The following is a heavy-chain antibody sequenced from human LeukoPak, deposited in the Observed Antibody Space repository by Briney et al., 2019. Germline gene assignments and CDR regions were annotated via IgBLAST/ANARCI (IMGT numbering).Heavy chain of an antibody. CDR2: IYHSGST. D-gene: IGHD4-17*01. CDR1: GYSISSGYY. J-gene: IGHJ4*02. Sequence: SETLSLTCTVSGYSISSGYYWGWIRQPPGKGLEWIGSIYHSGSTYYNPSLKSRVTISVDTSKNQFSLKLSSVTAADTAVYYCARGTVAKLFDYWGQGTLVTVSS. CDR3: ARGTVAKLFDY. V-gene: IGHV4-38-2*02.